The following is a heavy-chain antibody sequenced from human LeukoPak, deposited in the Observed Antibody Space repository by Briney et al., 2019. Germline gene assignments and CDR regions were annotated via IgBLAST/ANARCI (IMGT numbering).Heavy chain of an antibody. CDR3: ARDSGDYYGSGPFDC. CDR2: IYGGSNT. CDR1: GFTVSSNY. V-gene: IGHV3-53*04. D-gene: IGHD3-10*01. Sequence: GGSLRLSCAASGFTVSSNYMSWVRQAPGKGLEWVSFIYGGSNTFYADSVKGRFTISRHNSKNTLYLRMNSLRPEDTAVYYCARDSGDYYGSGPFDCWGQGSLVIVSS. J-gene: IGHJ4*02.